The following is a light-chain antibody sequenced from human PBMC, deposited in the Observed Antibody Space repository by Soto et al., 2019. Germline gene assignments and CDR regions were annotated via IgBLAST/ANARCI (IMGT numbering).Light chain of an antibody. V-gene: IGLV2-14*01. CDR2: EVS. CDR3: SSYTSSSTRV. J-gene: IGLJ1*01. Sequence: QSVLTQPASVSGSPGQSITISCTGTSSDVGAYNYVSWYQQHPSKVPKLMIYEVSNRPSGVSNRFSGSKSGNTASLTISGLQAEDEADYYCSSYTSSSTRVFGTGTKLTVL. CDR1: SSDVGAYNY.